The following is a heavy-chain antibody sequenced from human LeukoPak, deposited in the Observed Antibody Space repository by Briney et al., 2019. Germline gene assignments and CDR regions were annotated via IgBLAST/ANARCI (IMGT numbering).Heavy chain of an antibody. Sequence: GGSLRLSCAASGFTFSDYYMSWIRQAPGKGLEWVSYISSSGSTIYYADSVKGRFTISRDNAKNSLYLQMNSLRAEDTAVYYCARVGAIVVVPAALFDYWGQGTLVTVSS. D-gene: IGHD2-2*01. V-gene: IGHV3-11*01. J-gene: IGHJ4*02. CDR2: ISSSGSTI. CDR3: ARVGAIVVVPAALFDY. CDR1: GFTFSDYY.